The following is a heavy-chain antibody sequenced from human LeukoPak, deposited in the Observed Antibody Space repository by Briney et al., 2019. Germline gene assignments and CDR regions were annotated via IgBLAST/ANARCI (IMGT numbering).Heavy chain of an antibody. V-gene: IGHV4-34*01. CDR3: ARGASHPFDY. CDR2: INHSGST. Sequence: PSETLPLTCAVYGGSFSGYYWSWIRQPPGKGLEWIGEINHSGSTNYNPSLKSRVTISVDTSKNQFSLKLSSVTAADTAAYYCARGASHPFDYWGQGTLVTVSS. CDR1: GGSFSGYY. J-gene: IGHJ4*02.